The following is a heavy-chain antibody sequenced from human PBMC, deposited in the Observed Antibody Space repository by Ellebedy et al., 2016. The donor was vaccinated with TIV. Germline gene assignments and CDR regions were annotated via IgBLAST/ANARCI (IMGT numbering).Heavy chain of an antibody. CDR2: IYWNDAK. CDR3: VHTWGI. CDR1: GFSLSTSGLG. D-gene: IGHD7-27*01. Sequence: SGPTLVKPTQTLTVTSSFSGFSLSTSGLGVGWARQPPGKALEWLALIYWNDAKRYSPSLKSRLTITKDTSKNQVVLTMTNMDPVDTATYYCVHTWGIWGQGILVTVTS. V-gene: IGHV2-5*01. J-gene: IGHJ4*02.